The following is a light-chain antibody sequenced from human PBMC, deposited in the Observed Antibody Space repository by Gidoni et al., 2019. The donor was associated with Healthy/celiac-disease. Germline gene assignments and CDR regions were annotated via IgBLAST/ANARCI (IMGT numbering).Light chain of an antibody. J-gene: IGKJ1*01. Sequence: DIQMTQSPSTLSASVGDRVTITCRASQSISSWLAWYQQKPGKAPKLLIYDASSLESGVPSRFSGSGSETEFTLTISSLQPDDFATYYCQHPWTFGQGTKVEIK. CDR2: DAS. CDR1: QSISSW. V-gene: IGKV1-5*01. CDR3: QHPWT.